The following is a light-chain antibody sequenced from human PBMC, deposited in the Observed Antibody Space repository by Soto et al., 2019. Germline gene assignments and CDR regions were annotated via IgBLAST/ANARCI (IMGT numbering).Light chain of an antibody. J-gene: IGKJ4*01. CDR2: DAS. Sequence: DTQMTQSPSSLSASVGDRVTITCQASRNIGNFLSWYQQRPGKAPKLLIYDASNLETGVPSRFSGSGSGTDFTFTISGLQSEDVATYYCQQYENLPPLTFGGGTKVDIK. CDR1: RNIGNF. V-gene: IGKV1-33*01. CDR3: QQYENLPPLT.